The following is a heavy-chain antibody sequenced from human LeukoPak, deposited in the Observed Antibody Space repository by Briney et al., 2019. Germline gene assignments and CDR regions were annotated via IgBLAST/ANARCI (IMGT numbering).Heavy chain of an antibody. D-gene: IGHD4-11*01. CDR3: SWMATVTTVDF. Sequence: GGSLRLSCVVSGLLFSDAWVSWVRQAPGKGLEWIGRIKGRTYTETTDFAAPVKGRFIISRDDSKNTVYLHMNGLKPEDTAVYYCSWMATVTTVDFWGQGTLVTVSS. CDR2: IKGRTYTETT. V-gene: IGHV3-15*01. CDR1: GLLFSDAW. J-gene: IGHJ4*02.